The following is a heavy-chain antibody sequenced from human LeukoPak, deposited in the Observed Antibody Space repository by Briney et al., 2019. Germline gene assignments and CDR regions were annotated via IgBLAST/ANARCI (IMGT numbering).Heavy chain of an antibody. V-gene: IGHV3-21*04. D-gene: IGHD2-15*01. Sequence: KAGGSLRLSCAASGFDFSTYAINWVRQAPGKGLEWVSSISTTSTYIFYADSLKGRFTISRDNSKNTLYLQMNSLRAEDTAVYYCAKGQWGYWSYGMDVWGQGTTVTVSS. CDR2: ISTTSTYI. CDR1: GFDFSTYA. J-gene: IGHJ6*02. CDR3: AKGQWGYWSYGMDV.